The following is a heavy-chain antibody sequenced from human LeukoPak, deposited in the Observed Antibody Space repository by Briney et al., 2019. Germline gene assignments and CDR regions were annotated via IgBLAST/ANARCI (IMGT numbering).Heavy chain of an antibody. Sequence: PGGSLRLSCAASGFTFSSYAMSWVRHAPGKGLEWVSGINWNGGSTGYADSVQGRFTISRDNVKNSLYLQMNSLRAEDTALYYCANEGFSLAGYFDYWGQGTLVTVSS. CDR3: ANEGFSLAGYFDY. CDR1: GFTFSSYA. CDR2: INWNGGST. D-gene: IGHD6-19*01. J-gene: IGHJ4*02. V-gene: IGHV3-20*04.